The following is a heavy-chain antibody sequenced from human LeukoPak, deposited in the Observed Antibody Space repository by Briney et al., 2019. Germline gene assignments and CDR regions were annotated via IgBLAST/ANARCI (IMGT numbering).Heavy chain of an antibody. J-gene: IGHJ4*02. D-gene: IGHD5-12*01. V-gene: IGHV3-74*01. Sequence: PGGSLRLSCTGTGFTFNYWMHWVRQAPGKGLVWVSRISADGSSTFYADSVKGRFTISRDNAKNTLYLQMNSLRAEDTAVYYCTRGYSGYGNFDCWGQGTMVTVSS. CDR3: TRGYSGYGNFDC. CDR2: ISADGSST. CDR1: GFTFNYW.